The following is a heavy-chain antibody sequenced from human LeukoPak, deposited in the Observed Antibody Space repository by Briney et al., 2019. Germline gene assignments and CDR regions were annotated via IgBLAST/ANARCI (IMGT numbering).Heavy chain of an antibody. CDR2: ISGTSSTI. Sequence: GGSLRLSCAASGFTFSTYSMNWVRQAPGKGLEWVSYISGTSSTIYYADSVKGRFTISRDNAKNSLNLQINSLRDEDTAVYYCVRESSGTVDYWGQGTLVTVSS. D-gene: IGHD6-6*01. V-gene: IGHV3-48*02. CDR3: VRESSGTVDY. J-gene: IGHJ4*02. CDR1: GFTFSTYS.